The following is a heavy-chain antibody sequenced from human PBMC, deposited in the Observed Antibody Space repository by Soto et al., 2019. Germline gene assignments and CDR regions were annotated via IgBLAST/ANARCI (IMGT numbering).Heavy chain of an antibody. J-gene: IGHJ5*02. D-gene: IGHD5-18*01. V-gene: IGHV4-30-2*01. Sequence: SETLSLTCAVSGGSISSGGYSWSWIRQPPGKGLEWIGEINHSGSTNYNPSLKSRVTISVDTSKNQFSLKLSSVTAADTAVYYCARRGYSYGYRNWFDPWGQGTLVTVSS. CDR3: ARRGYSYGYRNWFDP. CDR2: INHSGST. CDR1: GGSISSGGYS.